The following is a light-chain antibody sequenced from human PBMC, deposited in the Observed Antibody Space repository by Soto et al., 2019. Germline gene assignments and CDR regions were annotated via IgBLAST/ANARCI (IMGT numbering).Light chain of an antibody. CDR3: AAWDDSLNGYV. J-gene: IGLJ1*01. V-gene: IGLV1-44*01. CDR2: SNN. Sequence: QSVLTQPPSASGTPGQRVTISCSGSNSNIGSNPVNWYQQLPGTAPKLLIYSNNQRPSGVPDRFSGSKSGTSASLAIGGLQSEDEADYYCAAWDDSLNGYVFGTGTQLTVL. CDR1: NSNIGSNP.